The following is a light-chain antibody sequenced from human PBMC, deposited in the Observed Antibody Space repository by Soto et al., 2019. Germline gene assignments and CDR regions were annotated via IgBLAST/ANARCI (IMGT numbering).Light chain of an antibody. CDR3: QQYGSSPMT. CDR1: QSVSSSH. Sequence: EMVISQSPAILSVCPGERATLSCRASQSVSSSHLAWYQQKPGQAPRLLIYGASSRATGIPDRFSGSGSGTDFTLTISRLEPEDFAVYYCQQYGSSPMTFGQGTRLEI. CDR2: GAS. V-gene: IGKV3-20*01. J-gene: IGKJ5*01.